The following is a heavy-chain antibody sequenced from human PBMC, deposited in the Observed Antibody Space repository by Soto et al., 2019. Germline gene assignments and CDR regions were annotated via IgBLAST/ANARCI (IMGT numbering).Heavy chain of an antibody. CDR3: ATTSSVDTATYGMDV. Sequence: PGGSLRLSCAASGFTFSSYAMSWVRQAPGKGLEWVSAISGSGGSTYYADSVKGRFTISRDNSKNTLYLQMNSLRAEDTAVYYCATTSSVDTATYGMDVWGQGTTVTVS. CDR2: ISGSGGST. D-gene: IGHD5-18*01. CDR1: GFTFSSYA. J-gene: IGHJ6*02. V-gene: IGHV3-23*01.